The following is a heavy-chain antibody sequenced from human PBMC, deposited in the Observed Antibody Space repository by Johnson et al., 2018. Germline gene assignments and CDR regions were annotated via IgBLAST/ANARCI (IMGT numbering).Heavy chain of an antibody. CDR3: AKGGGVGTYESSGYIYYYDMDV. J-gene: IGHJ6*03. CDR1: GFTFSNYG. D-gene: IGHD3-22*01. CDR2: ISYDGSNK. Sequence: QVQLVESGGGVVQPGRSLRLSCAASGFTFSNYGMHWVRQAPGKGLEWVAVISYDGSNKYYADSARGRFTISRENYKTRLFLQMNSLRAEDTAVYYCAKGGGVGTYESSGYIYYYDMDVWGKGTTVIVSS. V-gene: IGHV3-30*18.